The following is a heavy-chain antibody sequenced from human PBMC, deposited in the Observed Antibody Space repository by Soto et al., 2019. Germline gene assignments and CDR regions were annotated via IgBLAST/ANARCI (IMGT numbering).Heavy chain of an antibody. CDR2: IYYSGST. CDR3: AREAYYYDSSGYYPHYYYYYGMDV. CDR1: GGSISSGGYY. Sequence: SETLSLTRTVSGGSISSGGYYWSWIRQHPGKGLEWIGYIYYSGSTYYNPSLKSRVTISVDTSKNQFSLKLSSVTAADTAVYYCAREAYYYDSSGYYPHYYYYYGMDVWGQGTTVTVS. J-gene: IGHJ6*02. D-gene: IGHD3-22*01. V-gene: IGHV4-31*03.